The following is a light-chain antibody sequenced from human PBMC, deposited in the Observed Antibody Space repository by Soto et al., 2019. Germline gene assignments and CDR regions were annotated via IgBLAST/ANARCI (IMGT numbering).Light chain of an antibody. CDR3: QTWGTAIHDVI. J-gene: IGLJ2*01. Sequence: QPVLTQSPSASASLGASVKLTCTLTNGHSTYAIAWHQQQPEKGPRYLMKLNSDGSHSKGDGIPDRFSGSSSGAERHLIISSLQSEDEADYYCQTWGTAIHDVIFGGGTKLTV. V-gene: IGLV4-69*01. CDR1: NGHSTYA. CDR2: LNSDGSH.